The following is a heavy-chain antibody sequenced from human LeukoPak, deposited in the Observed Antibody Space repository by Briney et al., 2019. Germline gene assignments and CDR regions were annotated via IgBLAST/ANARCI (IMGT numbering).Heavy chain of an antibody. V-gene: IGHV4-39*01. D-gene: IGHD3-9*01. CDR3: ARQRENYDILTGYWYAFDI. CDR1: GGSISSSSYY. Sequence: SETLSLTCTVSGGSISSSSYYWGWIRQPPGKVLEWIGSIYYSGSTYYNPSLKSRVTISVDTSKNQFSLKLSSVTAADTAVYYCARQRENYDILTGYWYAFDIWGQGTMVTVSS. CDR2: IYYSGST. J-gene: IGHJ3*02.